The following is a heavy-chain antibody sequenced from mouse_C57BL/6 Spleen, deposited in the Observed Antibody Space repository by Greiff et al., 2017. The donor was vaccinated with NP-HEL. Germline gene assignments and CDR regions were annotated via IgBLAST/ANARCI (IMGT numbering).Heavy chain of an antibody. CDR1: GYTFTSYW. CDR3: ARSRKDWYFDV. J-gene: IGHJ1*03. V-gene: IGHV1-59*01. Sequence: VQLQQPGAELVRPGTSVKLSCKASGYTFTSYWMHWVKQRPGQGLEWIGVIDPSDSYTNYNQKFKGKATLTVDTSSSTAYMQLSSLTSEDSAVYYCARSRKDWYFDVWGTGTTVTVSS. CDR2: IDPSDSYT.